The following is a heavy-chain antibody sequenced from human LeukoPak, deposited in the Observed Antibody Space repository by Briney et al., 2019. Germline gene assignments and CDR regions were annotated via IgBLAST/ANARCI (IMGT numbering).Heavy chain of an antibody. D-gene: IGHD3-9*01. CDR2: IYPGDSDT. Sequence: GESLKISCKGSGYSFTSYWIGWVRQMPGKGLEGMGIIYPGDSDTRYSPSFQGQVTISADKSISTAYLQWSSLKASDTAMYYCARHVPDILTGFPYALVDYWGQGTLVTVSS. CDR1: GYSFTSYW. V-gene: IGHV5-51*01. J-gene: IGHJ4*02. CDR3: ARHVPDILTGFPYALVDY.